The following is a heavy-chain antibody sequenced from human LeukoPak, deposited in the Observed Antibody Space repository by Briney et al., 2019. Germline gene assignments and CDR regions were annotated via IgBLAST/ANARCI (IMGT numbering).Heavy chain of an antibody. CDR3: ARDQGDEYGSLNDAFDI. CDR1: GVTFSDDH. J-gene: IGHJ3*02. D-gene: IGHD4/OR15-4a*01. V-gene: IGHV3-11*05. CDR2: ISSSSSYT. Sequence: PGRSLRLSCAASGVTFSDDHMSWIRQAPGKGLEWVSYISSSSSYTNYADSVKGRFTISRDNAKNSLYLQMNSLRAEDTAVYYCARDQGDEYGSLNDAFDIWGQGTMVTVSS.